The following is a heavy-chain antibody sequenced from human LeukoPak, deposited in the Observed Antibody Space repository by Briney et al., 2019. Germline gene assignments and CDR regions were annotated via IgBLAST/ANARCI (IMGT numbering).Heavy chain of an antibody. D-gene: IGHD2-15*01. J-gene: IGHJ3*02. Sequence: SETLSLTCAVSGYSIRSGYYWGWIRQPPGKGQEWIGSIYHSGSTYYNPSLKSRVTISVDTSKNQFSLKLSSVTAADTAVYYCAREDIVVVHDAFDIWGQGTMVTVSS. V-gene: IGHV4-38-2*02. CDR1: GYSIRSGYY. CDR3: AREDIVVVHDAFDI. CDR2: IYHSGST.